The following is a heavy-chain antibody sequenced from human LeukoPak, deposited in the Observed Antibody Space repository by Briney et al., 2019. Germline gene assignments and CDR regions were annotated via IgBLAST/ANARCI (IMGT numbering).Heavy chain of an antibody. CDR1: GYTFTGYY. D-gene: IGHD5-12*01. Sequence: GASVKVSCKAPGYTFTGYYMHWVRQAPGQGLEWMGWINPNSGGTNYAQKFQGRVTMTRDTSISTAYMELSRLRSDDTAVYYCARAIHSGYRAFDYWGQGTLVTVSS. V-gene: IGHV1-2*02. J-gene: IGHJ4*02. CDR2: INPNSGGT. CDR3: ARAIHSGYRAFDY.